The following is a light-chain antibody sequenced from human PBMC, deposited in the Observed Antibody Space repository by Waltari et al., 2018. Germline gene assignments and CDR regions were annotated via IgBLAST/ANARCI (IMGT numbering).Light chain of an antibody. Sequence: EVVMTQSTATLSVSPGERVSLTCRASQTAKTSLAWYQQTPGQPPTPLISRASTRAAGVQDRFSGSGSGTEFTLTISSLQSEDSAIYYCQQYNIWPWTFGPGTNVDIK. CDR2: RAS. J-gene: IGKJ1*01. V-gene: IGKV3D-15*01. CDR3: QQYNIWPWT. CDR1: QTAKTS.